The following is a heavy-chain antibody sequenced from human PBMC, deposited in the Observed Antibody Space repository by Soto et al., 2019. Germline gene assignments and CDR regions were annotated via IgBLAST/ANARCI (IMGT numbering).Heavy chain of an antibody. Sequence: PGGSLRLSCAASGFTFSTYAMSWVRQGPGKGLEWVSTIDNSGGITYYADSVKGRFTISRGNSKNTLYLQMNSLRAEDTAVYYCAKGGYNYGFLFDCWGQGTLVTVSS. V-gene: IGHV3-23*05. J-gene: IGHJ4*02. D-gene: IGHD5-18*01. CDR3: AKGGYNYGFLFDC. CDR2: IDNSGGIT. CDR1: GFTFSTYA.